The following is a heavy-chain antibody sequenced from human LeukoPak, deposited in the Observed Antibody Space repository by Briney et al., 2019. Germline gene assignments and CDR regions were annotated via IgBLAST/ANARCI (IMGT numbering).Heavy chain of an antibody. J-gene: IGHJ4*02. CDR3: AKGIGESDY. CDR2: ISGSGGST. Sequence: GGSLRLSCVVSGFTVSSNYMSWVRQAPGKGLEWVSAISGSGGSTYYADSVKGRFTISRDNSKNTLYLQMNSLRAEDTAVYYCAKGIGESDYWGQGTLVTVSS. D-gene: IGHD3-10*01. V-gene: IGHV3-23*01. CDR1: GFTVSSNY.